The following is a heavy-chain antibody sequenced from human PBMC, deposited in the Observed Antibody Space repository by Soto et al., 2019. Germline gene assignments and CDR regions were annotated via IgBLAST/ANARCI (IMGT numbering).Heavy chain of an antibody. CDR3: ARLKTRDAFDI. CDR2: TYYRSKWFN. Sequence: SQTLSLTCAISGDSVASNSAAWTWIRQSPSRGLEWLGRTYYRSKWFNDYAVSVKSRITINPDTSKNQFSLQLNSATPEDTAVYYCARLKTRDAFDIWGQGTMVTISS. V-gene: IGHV6-1*01. CDR1: GDSVASNSAA. J-gene: IGHJ3*02.